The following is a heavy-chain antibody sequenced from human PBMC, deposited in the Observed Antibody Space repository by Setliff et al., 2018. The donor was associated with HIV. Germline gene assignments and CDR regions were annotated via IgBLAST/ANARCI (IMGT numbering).Heavy chain of an antibody. Sequence: ASVKLSCKASGYTFTSYYMHWVRQAPGQGLEWMGWINTNTGNPTYAQGFTGRFVFSLDPSVSTASLHIISLKAEDTAVYYCARAIYGDYGGDLNWLDPWGQGPLVTVSS. V-gene: IGHV7-4-1*02. CDR3: ARAIYGDYGGDLNWLDP. CDR1: GYTFTSYY. D-gene: IGHD4-17*01. J-gene: IGHJ5*02. CDR2: INTNTGNP.